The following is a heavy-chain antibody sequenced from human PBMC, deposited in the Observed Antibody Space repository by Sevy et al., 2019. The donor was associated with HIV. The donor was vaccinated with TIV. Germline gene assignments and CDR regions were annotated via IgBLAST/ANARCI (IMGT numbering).Heavy chain of an antibody. V-gene: IGHV3-21*01. CDR3: ARGYCTGGVCSYIGGDFDY. J-gene: IGHJ4*02. CDR2: ISSSSSYI. Sequence: GGSLRLSCAASGFTFSSYSMNWVRQAPGKGLEWVSSISSSSSYIYYADSVKGRLTISRGNAKNSLYLQMNSLRAEDTAVYYCARGYCTGGVCSYIGGDFDYWGQGTLVTVSS. D-gene: IGHD2-8*02. CDR1: GFTFSSYS.